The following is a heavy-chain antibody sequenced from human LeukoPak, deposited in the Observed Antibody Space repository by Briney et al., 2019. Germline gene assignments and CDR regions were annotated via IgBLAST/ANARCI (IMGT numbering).Heavy chain of an antibody. CDR2: IYTSGST. D-gene: IGHD2-2*01. Sequence: SETLSLTCTVSGGSISSGSYYWSWIRQPAGKGLEWIGRIYTSGSTNYNPSLKSRVTISVDTSKNQFSLKLSSVTAADTAVYSCAREGCGSTSCYGLGFYGMDVWGQGTTVTVSS. CDR1: GGSISSGSYY. J-gene: IGHJ6*02. CDR3: AREGCGSTSCYGLGFYGMDV. V-gene: IGHV4-61*02.